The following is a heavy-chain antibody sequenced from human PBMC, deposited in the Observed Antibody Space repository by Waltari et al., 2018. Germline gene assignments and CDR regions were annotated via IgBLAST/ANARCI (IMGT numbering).Heavy chain of an antibody. CDR2: MYYSGST. CDR3: ARIAAPGLFFDY. Sequence: QVQLQESGPGLVKPSETLSLTCPVSGGSINTYYWRWIRPPPGKGLEWIGYMYYSGSTNYNPSSYNPSLKSRVTISLDTSKNQFSLILRSVTAADTALYYCARIAAPGLFFDYWGQGTLVTVSS. CDR1: GGSINTYY. J-gene: IGHJ4*02. V-gene: IGHV4-59*08. D-gene: IGHD6-13*01.